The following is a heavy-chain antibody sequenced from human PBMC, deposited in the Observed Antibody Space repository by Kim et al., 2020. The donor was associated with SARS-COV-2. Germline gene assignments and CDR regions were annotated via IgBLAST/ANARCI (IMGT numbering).Heavy chain of an antibody. J-gene: IGHJ4*02. D-gene: IGHD6-13*01. Sequence: YADSVKGRFTISRENAKNSLYLQMNSLRAEDTAVYYCARDSHSSSWPLDYWGQGTLVTVSS. V-gene: IGHV3-11*06. CDR3: ARDSHSSSWPLDY.